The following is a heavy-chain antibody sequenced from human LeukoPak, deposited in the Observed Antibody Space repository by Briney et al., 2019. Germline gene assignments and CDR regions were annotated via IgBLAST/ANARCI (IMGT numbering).Heavy chain of an antibody. CDR1: GYTFTSYY. J-gene: IGHJ5*02. CDR3: ARVQGITMIVVNWFDP. V-gene: IGHV1-46*01. Sequence: GASVKVSCKASGYTFTSYYMHWLRQAPGQELEWMGIINPSGGSTSYAQKFQGRVTMTRDTSTSTVYMELSSLRSEDAAVYYCARVQGITMIVVNWFDPWGQGTLVTVSS. CDR2: INPSGGST. D-gene: IGHD3-22*01.